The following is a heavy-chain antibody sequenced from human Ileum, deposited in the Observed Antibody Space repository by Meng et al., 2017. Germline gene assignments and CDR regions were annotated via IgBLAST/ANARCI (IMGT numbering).Heavy chain of an antibody. V-gene: IGHV4-4*03. CDR1: AGSIESNNW. Sequence: QVRLQERGPGLVKPPETLSLPGAASAGSIESNNWLTWIRQPPGQGLEWIGEVYHSGSTHYNPSLQSRVTISIDNSKNRFSLSLNSVTAADTAIYYCARADYVRYFDLWGRGTLVTVSS. D-gene: IGHD3-10*02. CDR2: VYHSGST. J-gene: IGHJ2*01. CDR3: ARADYVRYFDL.